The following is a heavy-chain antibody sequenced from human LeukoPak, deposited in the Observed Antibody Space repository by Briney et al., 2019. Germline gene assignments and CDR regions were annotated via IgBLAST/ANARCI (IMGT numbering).Heavy chain of an antibody. J-gene: IGHJ4*02. CDR3: ARLSTGVAGQDY. V-gene: IGHV3-7*01. CDR1: GFTFSSYW. CDR2: IKQDGSET. Sequence: GGSLRLSCAASGFTFSSYWMSLVRQAPGKGLEWVANIKQDGSETYYVDSVKGRFTISRDNAKNSLYLQMTSLRAEDTAVYYCARLSTGVAGQDYWGQGTLATVSS. D-gene: IGHD6-19*01.